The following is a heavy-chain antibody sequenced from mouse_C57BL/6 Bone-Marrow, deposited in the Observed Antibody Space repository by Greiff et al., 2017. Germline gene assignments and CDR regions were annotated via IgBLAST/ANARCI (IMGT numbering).Heavy chain of an antibody. J-gene: IGHJ4*01. Sequence: VQLQQSVAELVRPGASVKLSCTASGFNIKNTYMHWVKQRPEQGLEWIGRIDPANGNTKYAPKFQGKATITADTSSNTSYLPLSSLTSEDTAIYYCARDYYGILYYYAMDYWGQGTSVTVSS. V-gene: IGHV14-3*01. CDR2: IDPANGNT. CDR3: ARDYYGILYYYAMDY. D-gene: IGHD2-1*01. CDR1: GFNIKNTY.